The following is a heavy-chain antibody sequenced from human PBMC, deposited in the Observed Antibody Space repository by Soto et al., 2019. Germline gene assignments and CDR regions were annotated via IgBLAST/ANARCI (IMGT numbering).Heavy chain of an antibody. Sequence: GGSLRLSCAASGFTFSSYSMNWVRQAPGKGLEWVSYISSSSSTIYYADSVKGRFTISRDNAKNSLYLQMNSLRDEDTVVFYCARARGYSYGYVDYWGQGTLVTVSS. J-gene: IGHJ4*02. CDR3: ARARGYSYGYVDY. CDR2: ISSSSSTI. D-gene: IGHD5-18*01. CDR1: GFTFSSYS. V-gene: IGHV3-48*02.